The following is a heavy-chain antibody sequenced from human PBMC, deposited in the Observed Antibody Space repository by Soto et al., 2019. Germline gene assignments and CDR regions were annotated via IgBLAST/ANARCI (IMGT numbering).Heavy chain of an antibody. CDR1: GGSLRGYY. J-gene: IGHJ2*01. V-gene: IGHV4-59*03. D-gene: IGHD4-4*01. Sequence: QVQLQESGPGLVKPSETLSLTCNVSGGSLRGYYWNWIRQAPGKGLEWIGYLYYSGSTNYNPSLESRVTISVDTSKNQLSLELTSVTAADTAVYYCARGSEDYNGWYSDLWGRGTPVTVSS. CDR2: LYYSGST. CDR3: ARGSEDYNGWYSDL.